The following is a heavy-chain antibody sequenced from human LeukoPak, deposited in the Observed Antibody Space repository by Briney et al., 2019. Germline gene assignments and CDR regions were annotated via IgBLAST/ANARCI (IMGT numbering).Heavy chain of an antibody. Sequence: PGGSLRLSCAASGFTFSSYAMSWVRQAPGKGLERVSAISGSGGSTYYADSVKGRFTISRDNSKNTLYLQMNSLRAEDTAVYYCAKDMVVAATGALVDYGMDVWGQGTTVTVSS. CDR3: AKDMVVAATGALVDYGMDV. CDR2: ISGSGGST. CDR1: GFTFSSYA. D-gene: IGHD2-15*01. J-gene: IGHJ6*02. V-gene: IGHV3-23*01.